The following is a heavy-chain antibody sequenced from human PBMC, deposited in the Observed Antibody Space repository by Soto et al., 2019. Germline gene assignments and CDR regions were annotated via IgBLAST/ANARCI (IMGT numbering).Heavy chain of an antibody. CDR3: ARWSSGALYEY. CDR2: ISAYNGYP. J-gene: IGHJ4*02. V-gene: IGHV1-18*04. Sequence: QIHLVQSGAEVRKPGASVNVSCKTSGYIFTNYGVSWVRQAPGEGLEVVAWISAYNGYPKYGQRFQGRVTLSTDTSTTTGYMELRNLRSDDTAVYYCARWSSGALYEYWGQGTLLTVS. CDR1: GYIFTNYG.